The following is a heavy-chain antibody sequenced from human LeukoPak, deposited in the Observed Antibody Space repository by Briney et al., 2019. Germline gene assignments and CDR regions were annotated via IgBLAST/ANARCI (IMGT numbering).Heavy chain of an antibody. Sequence: PGGSLRLSCAASGFTFSSYAMSWVRQAPGKGLEWVSAISGSGGSTYYADSVKGRFTISRDNSKNTLYLQMNSLRAEDTAVYYCAKEAFWSGYPTSDGPYFDYWGQGTLVTVSS. CDR1: GFTFSSYA. CDR2: ISGSGGST. D-gene: IGHD3-3*01. CDR3: AKEAFWSGYPTSDGPYFDY. V-gene: IGHV3-23*01. J-gene: IGHJ4*02.